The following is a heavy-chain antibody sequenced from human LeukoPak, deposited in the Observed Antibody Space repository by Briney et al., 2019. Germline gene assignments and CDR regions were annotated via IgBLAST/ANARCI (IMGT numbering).Heavy chain of an antibody. D-gene: IGHD6-13*01. CDR1: GYTLTELS. CDR3: AHMGAAAGSNWFDP. CDR2: FDPEDGET. Sequence: GASVKVSCKVSGYTLTELSMHWVRQAPGKGLEWRGGFDPEDGETIYAQKFQGRVTMTEDTSTDTAYMELSSLRSEDTAVYYCAHMGAAAGSNWFDPWGQGTLVTVSS. J-gene: IGHJ5*02. V-gene: IGHV1-24*01.